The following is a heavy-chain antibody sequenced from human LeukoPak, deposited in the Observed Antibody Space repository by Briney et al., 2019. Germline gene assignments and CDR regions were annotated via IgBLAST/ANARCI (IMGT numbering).Heavy chain of an antibody. V-gene: IGHV3-30-3*01. Sequence: PGGSLRLSCAASGFTFSSYAMHWVRQAPGKGLEWVAVISYDGSNKYYADSVKGRFTISRDNSKNTLYLQMNSLRAEDTAVYYCARDAHDYGDAFDIWGQGTMVTVSS. J-gene: IGHJ3*02. CDR1: GFTFSSYA. D-gene: IGHD4-17*01. CDR3: ARDAHDYGDAFDI. CDR2: ISYDGSNK.